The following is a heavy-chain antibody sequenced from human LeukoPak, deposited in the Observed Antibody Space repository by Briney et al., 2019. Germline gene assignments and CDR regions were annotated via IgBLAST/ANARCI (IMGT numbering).Heavy chain of an antibody. J-gene: IGHJ4*02. CDR3: ASGTRKAVNGELSDY. Sequence: GSSVKVSCKASGGTFSSYAISWVRQAPGQGLEWMGGIIPIFGTANYAQKFQGRVTITADESTGTAYMELSSLRSEDTAVYYCASGTRKAVNGELSDYWGQGTLVTVSS. D-gene: IGHD3-16*02. CDR1: GGTFSSYA. CDR2: IIPIFGTA. V-gene: IGHV1-69*01.